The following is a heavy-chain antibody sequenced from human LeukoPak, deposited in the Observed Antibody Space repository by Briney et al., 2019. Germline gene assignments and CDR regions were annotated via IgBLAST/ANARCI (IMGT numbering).Heavy chain of an antibody. V-gene: IGHV3-23*01. CDR1: GFTFSSYG. CDR2: ISGNGGST. J-gene: IGHJ3*02. Sequence: PGGSLRLSCAASGFTFSSYGMSWVRQAPGKGLEWVSSISGNGGSTYYAVSVQGRFTISRDNSKNTLYLQMNSLKVEDTAVYYCAKNRWAARIIIDAFDIWGQGTMVTVSS. D-gene: IGHD6-6*01. CDR3: AKNRWAARIIIDAFDI.